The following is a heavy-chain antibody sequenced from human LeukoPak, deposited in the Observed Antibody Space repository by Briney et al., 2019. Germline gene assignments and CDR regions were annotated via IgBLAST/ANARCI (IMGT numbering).Heavy chain of an antibody. CDR2: IGPSRRST. CDR3: PKDPMVRGATYDY. CDR1: GFTFRTYG. V-gene: IGHV3-23*01. J-gene: IGHJ4*02. Sequence: GGSVRLSCAASGFTFRTYGMTWVRQAPGKGLEWVAAIGPSRRSTYYADSAQGRFTIARGNSKNTLYPQMNSLRAEGTAIYYFPKDPMVRGATYDYWGQGTLVTVSS. D-gene: IGHD3-10*01.